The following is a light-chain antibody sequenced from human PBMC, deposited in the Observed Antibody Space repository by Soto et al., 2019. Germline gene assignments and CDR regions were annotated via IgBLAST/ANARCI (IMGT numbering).Light chain of an antibody. CDR2: RAS. Sequence: DIPMTQSPSTLSASVGDRVTITCRASQDINKYLAWFQQKPGKAPKSLIYRASSLQSGVPSKFRGSGSGSDYTLTISSLQPEDSATYYCQQYNSYPRTFGQGTKLEIK. V-gene: IGKV1-16*02. CDR3: QQYNSYPRT. CDR1: QDINKY. J-gene: IGKJ2*01.